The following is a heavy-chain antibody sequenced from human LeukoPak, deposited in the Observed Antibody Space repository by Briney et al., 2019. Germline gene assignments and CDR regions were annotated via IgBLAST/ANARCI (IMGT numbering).Heavy chain of an antibody. J-gene: IGHJ4*02. CDR1: GFTFDDYA. Sequence: GGSLRLSCAASGFTFDDYAMHWVRQPAGKGLEWVSLISGGGGSTYYADSVKGRFTIVSDNSKNSLYLQMNSMRTEDTALYYCAKDSTRSSIRGSFDYWGQGTLVTASS. CDR2: ISGGGGST. V-gene: IGHV3-43*02. D-gene: IGHD3-16*01. CDR3: AKDSTRSSIRGSFDY.